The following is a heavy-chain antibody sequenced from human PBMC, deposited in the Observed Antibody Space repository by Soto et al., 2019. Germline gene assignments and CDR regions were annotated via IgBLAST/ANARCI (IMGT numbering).Heavy chain of an antibody. D-gene: IGHD4-4*01. Sequence: EVQLLESGGGLAQPGGSLRLSCAASGFSFSSYAMSWVRQVPGKGLEWVSGISTSSDRTYYADSVKGRFTISRDNYENRLYLQMNSLRVEDTALYYCAKEQSTHAVWGQGTTVTVSS. V-gene: IGHV3-23*01. CDR2: ISTSSDRT. CDR1: GFSFSSYA. CDR3: AKEQSTHAV. J-gene: IGHJ6*02.